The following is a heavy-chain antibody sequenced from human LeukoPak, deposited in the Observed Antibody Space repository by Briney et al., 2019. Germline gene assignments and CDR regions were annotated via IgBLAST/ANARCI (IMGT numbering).Heavy chain of an antibody. V-gene: IGHV1-18*01. CDR3: ARIGRYSGYGYMDV. J-gene: IGHJ6*03. Sequence: ASVKVSCKASGYTFTSYGISWVRQAPGQGLEWMGWISAYNGNTNYAQKLQGRVTITADKSTSTAYMELSSLRSEDTAVYYCARIGRYSGYGYMDVWGKGTTVTVSS. CDR2: ISAYNGNT. CDR1: GYTFTSYG. D-gene: IGHD5-12*01.